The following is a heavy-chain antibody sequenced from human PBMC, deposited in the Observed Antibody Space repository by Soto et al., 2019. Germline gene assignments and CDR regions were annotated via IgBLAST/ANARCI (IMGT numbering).Heavy chain of an antibody. Sequence: GGSLRLSCVGSGFTFSTYWMTWVRQAPGKGLEWVANIKQDGSEKHYVDSVKGRFTISRDNPKNSLYLQMNSLRAEDTAVYYCASQRRDGYFGDYWGQGTQVTVSS. J-gene: IGHJ4*02. CDR3: ASQRRDGYFGDY. D-gene: IGHD5-12*01. V-gene: IGHV3-7*01. CDR2: IKQDGSEK. CDR1: GFTFSTYW.